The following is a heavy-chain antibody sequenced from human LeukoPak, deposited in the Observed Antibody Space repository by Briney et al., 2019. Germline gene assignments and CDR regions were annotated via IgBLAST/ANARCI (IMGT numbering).Heavy chain of an antibody. V-gene: IGHV3-7*03. CDR2: IRQDGDLK. CDR1: GFTFSSYA. Sequence: PGGSLRLSCAASGFTFSSYAMHWVRQAPGKGLEWVANIRQDGDLKHYVDSVRGRFTISRDNAENSLYLQMSSLRAEDTAVYYCARRYFDYWGQGTLVTVSS. J-gene: IGHJ4*02. CDR3: ARRYFDY.